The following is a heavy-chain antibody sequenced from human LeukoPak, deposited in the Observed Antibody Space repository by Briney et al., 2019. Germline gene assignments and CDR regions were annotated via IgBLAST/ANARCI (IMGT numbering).Heavy chain of an antibody. CDR2: ISSDGSNN. Sequence: PGRSLRLSCAASGFTFNSDNMHWVRQAPGKGLGWVAVISSDGSNNCYADSVEGRFTISRDNSRNTLYLQMNSLIAEDTAVYYCAKDRSSTWSFDYWGQGTLVTVSS. J-gene: IGHJ4*02. D-gene: IGHD6-13*01. V-gene: IGHV3-30*18. CDR3: AKDRSSTWSFDY. CDR1: GFTFNSDN.